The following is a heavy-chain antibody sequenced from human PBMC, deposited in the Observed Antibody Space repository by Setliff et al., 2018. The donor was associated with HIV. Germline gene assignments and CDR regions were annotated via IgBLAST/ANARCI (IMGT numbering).Heavy chain of an antibody. Sequence: KLSETLSLTCTVSGLSMSYNYWTWIRQSPGKGLEWIGYVHYSGSTRYNPSLKSRVTISVDTSKKKFSLKLTSMTATDTAVYYCASEKKAWSVSDSFYEYWGQGTLVTVSS. J-gene: IGHJ4*02. CDR2: VHYSGST. CDR1: GLSMSYNY. CDR3: ASEKKAWSVSDSFYEY. D-gene: IGHD3-3*01. V-gene: IGHV4-59*01.